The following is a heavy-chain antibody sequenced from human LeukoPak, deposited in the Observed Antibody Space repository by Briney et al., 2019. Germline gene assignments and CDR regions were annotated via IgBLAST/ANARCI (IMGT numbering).Heavy chain of an antibody. CDR3: ARDGLYSSSWYAFDI. D-gene: IGHD6-13*01. V-gene: IGHV3-48*03. Sequence: PGGSLRLSCAASGFTFSDYEMNWVRQAPGKGLEWVSNIGSSGTTIYYADSVKGRFTISRDNAKNSLYLQMNSLRAEDTAVYYCARDGLYSSSWYAFDIWGQGTMVTVSS. CDR1: GFTFSDYE. J-gene: IGHJ3*02. CDR2: IGSSGTTI.